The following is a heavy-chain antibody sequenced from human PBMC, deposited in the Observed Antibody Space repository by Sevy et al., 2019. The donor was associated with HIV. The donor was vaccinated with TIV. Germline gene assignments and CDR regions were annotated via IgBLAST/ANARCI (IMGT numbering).Heavy chain of an antibody. CDR1: GLTVGRNY. V-gene: IGHV3-66*02. J-gene: IGHJ3*02. CDR3: ARGGEATFDI. CDR2: IYSGGTA. Sequence: GGSLRLSCAASGLTVGRNYMSWVRQAPGKGLECVSDIYSGGTAYYADSVKGRFTISRDSSKNTLYLQMNSLRPEDTAVYYCARGGEATFDIWGQGTMVTVSS. D-gene: IGHD3-10*01.